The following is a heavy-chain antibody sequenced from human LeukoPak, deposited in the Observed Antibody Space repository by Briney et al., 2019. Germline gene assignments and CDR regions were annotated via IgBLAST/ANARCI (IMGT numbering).Heavy chain of an antibody. Sequence: ASVKVSCKASGYTFTGYYMHWVRQAPGQGLEWMGWINPNSGGTNYAQKFQGRVTMTRDTSISTAYMELSRLRSDDTAVYYCARDLGWDCSGDYYFDYWGQGTLVTVSS. CDR2: INPNSGGT. CDR3: ARDLGWDCSGDYYFDY. CDR1: GYTFTGYY. V-gene: IGHV1-2*02. D-gene: IGHD2-21*01. J-gene: IGHJ4*02.